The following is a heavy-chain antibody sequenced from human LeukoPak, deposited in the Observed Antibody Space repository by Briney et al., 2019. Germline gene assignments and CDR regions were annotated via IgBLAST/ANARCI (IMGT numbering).Heavy chain of an antibody. Sequence: ASVKVSCKASGYTFTSYGISWVRQAPGQGLEWMGWISAYNGNTNYAQKLQGRVTMTTDTSTSTAYMELRSLRSDDTAVYYCARGLRYCSSTSCLEFDPWGQGTLVTVSS. CDR2: ISAYNGNT. CDR3: ARGLRYCSSTSCLEFDP. D-gene: IGHD2-2*01. J-gene: IGHJ5*02. V-gene: IGHV1-18*01. CDR1: GYTFTSYG.